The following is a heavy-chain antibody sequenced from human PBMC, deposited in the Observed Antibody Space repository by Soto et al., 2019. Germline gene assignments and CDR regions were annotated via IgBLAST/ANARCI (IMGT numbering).Heavy chain of an antibody. V-gene: IGHV4-59*08. CDR2: IYYSGST. Sequence: PSETLSLTCTVSGGSISSYYWSWIRQPPGKGLEWIGYIYYSGSTNYNPSLKSRVTISVDTSKNQFSLKLSSVTAADTAVYYCARHVLSLTRAASIAARFDYWGQGTLVTVSS. CDR1: GGSISSYY. D-gene: IGHD6-6*01. CDR3: ARHVLSLTRAASIAARFDY. J-gene: IGHJ4*02.